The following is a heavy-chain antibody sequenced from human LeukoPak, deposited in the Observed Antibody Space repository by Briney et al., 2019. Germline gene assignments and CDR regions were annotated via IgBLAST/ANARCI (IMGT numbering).Heavy chain of an antibody. D-gene: IGHD4-11*01. CDR3: AKDAQGGFDYSNSLEY. J-gene: IGHJ4*02. Sequence: PGGSLRLSCVASGFTFSHYGMHWVRQSPGKGLEWVAVIWNDGSDKYYGDSVKGRFTISRDNSRNTVYLNMDSLRAEDTARYYCAKDAQGGFDYSNSLEYWGQGTLVTVS. CDR1: GFTFSHYG. V-gene: IGHV3-33*06. CDR2: IWNDGSDK.